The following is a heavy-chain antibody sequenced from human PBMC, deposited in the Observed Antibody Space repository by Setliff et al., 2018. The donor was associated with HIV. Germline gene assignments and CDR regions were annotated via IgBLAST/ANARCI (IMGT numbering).Heavy chain of an antibody. CDR3: ARELQWSRDSGREEDY. J-gene: IGHJ4*02. D-gene: IGHD1-26*01. CDR1: GFTFSNYW. CDR2: IKQDGSEK. V-gene: IGHV3-7*01. Sequence: SLRLSCAASGFTFSNYWMSWVRQAPGKGLEWVANIKQDGSEKNYVDSVKGRFTISRDNAKNSLYMQMNSLRAEDTAVYYCARELQWSRDSGREEDYWGQGTLVTVSS.